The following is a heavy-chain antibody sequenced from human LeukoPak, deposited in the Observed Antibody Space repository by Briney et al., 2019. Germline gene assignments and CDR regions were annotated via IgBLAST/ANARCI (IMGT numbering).Heavy chain of an antibody. D-gene: IGHD2-2*01. CDR3: ASLGYCSTTRCQKYYLAY. CDR2: INPNSGST. Sequence: ASVKVSCKASGYTFTGYYMHWVRQAPGQGLERMGWINPNSGSTNYAQKFQGRVTMTRDTSISTAYMELSRLRSDDTAVYYCASLGYCSTTRCQKYYLAYWGQATLVTVSS. CDR1: GYTFTGYY. J-gene: IGHJ4*02. V-gene: IGHV1-2*02.